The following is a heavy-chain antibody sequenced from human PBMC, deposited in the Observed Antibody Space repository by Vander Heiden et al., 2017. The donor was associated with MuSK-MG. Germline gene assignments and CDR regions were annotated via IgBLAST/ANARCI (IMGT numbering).Heavy chain of an antibody. CDR2: TGGSGGST. D-gene: IGHD3-3*01. J-gene: IGHJ4*02. CDR3: AKEDYDFWSASDY. Sequence: EVQLLESGGGLVQPGGSLRLSCAASGFTFSSYGLSWVRQAPGKGLEWVSATGGSGGSTYYADAVKGRVTISRDNSKNTLYLQMQSMRAEDTAVYYCAKEDYDFWSASDYWGQGTLVTVSS. V-gene: IGHV3-23*01. CDR1: GFTFSSYG.